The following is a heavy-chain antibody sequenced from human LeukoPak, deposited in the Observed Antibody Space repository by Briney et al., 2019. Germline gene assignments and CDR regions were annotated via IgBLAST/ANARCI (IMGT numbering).Heavy chain of an antibody. Sequence: ASVKVSCKASGYTFTSYDISWLRQAPGQGLEWMGRISDYNGNTNYAQKLQGRVTMTTDTSTRTAYMELRSLRSDDTAVYFCAREYYDYYEGFDYWGQGTLVTVSS. CDR3: AREYYDYYEGFDY. V-gene: IGHV1-18*01. D-gene: IGHD3-22*01. CDR1: GYTFTSYD. CDR2: ISDYNGNT. J-gene: IGHJ4*02.